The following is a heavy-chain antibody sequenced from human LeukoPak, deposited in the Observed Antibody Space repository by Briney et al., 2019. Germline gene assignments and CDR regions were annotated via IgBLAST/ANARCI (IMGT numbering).Heavy chain of an antibody. CDR3: ARGSGWYLEYFQL. CDR1: GFTFSSYS. J-gene: IGHJ1*01. V-gene: IGHV3-48*01. D-gene: IGHD6-13*01. CDR2: ISSSSSTI. Sequence: GGSLRLSCAASGFTFSSYSMNWVRQAPGKGLEWVSYISSSSSTIYYADSVKGRFTISRDSAKKSLYLQMNSLTVEDTAVYYCARGSGWYLEYFQLWGQGTLVTVSS.